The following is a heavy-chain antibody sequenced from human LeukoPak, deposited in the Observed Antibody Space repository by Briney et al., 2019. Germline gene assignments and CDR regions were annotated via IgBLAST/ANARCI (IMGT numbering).Heavy chain of an antibody. Sequence: GGSLRLSCAASGFTFSSYWMSWVRQAPGKGLEGVANIKQDGSEKYCVDSVKGRFTISRDNAKNSLYLQMNSLRAEDTAVYYCARPGGAPARGVFDYWGQGTLVTVSS. CDR1: GFTFSSYW. D-gene: IGHD6-6*01. CDR3: ARPGGAPARGVFDY. CDR2: IKQDGSEK. V-gene: IGHV3-7*01. J-gene: IGHJ4*02.